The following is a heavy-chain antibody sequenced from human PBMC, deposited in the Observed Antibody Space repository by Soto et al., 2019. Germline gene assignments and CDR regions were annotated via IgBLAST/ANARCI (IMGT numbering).Heavy chain of an antibody. D-gene: IGHD2-15*01. CDR3: ARLGSVCSGGSCYSYFDY. CDR1: GYSFTSYW. J-gene: IGHJ4*02. Sequence: GESLKISCKGSGYSFTSYWIGWVRQMPGKGLEWMGTIYPGDSDTRYSPSFQGQVTISADKSISTAYLQWSSLKASDTAMYYCARLGSVCSGGSCYSYFDYWGQGTLVTVSS. CDR2: IYPGDSDT. V-gene: IGHV5-51*01.